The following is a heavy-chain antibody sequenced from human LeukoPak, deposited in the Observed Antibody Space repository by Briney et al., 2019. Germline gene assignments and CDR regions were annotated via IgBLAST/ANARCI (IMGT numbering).Heavy chain of an antibody. D-gene: IGHD3-9*01. Sequence: ASVKVSCKASGNTFTSYGISWVRQAPGQGLEWRGWISAYNGNTNYAQKLQGRVTMTTDTSTSTAYMELRSLRSDDTAVYYCARRYYDILTGYYDYWGQGTLVTVSS. CDR3: ARRYYDILTGYYDY. CDR2: ISAYNGNT. J-gene: IGHJ4*02. V-gene: IGHV1-18*04. CDR1: GNTFTSYG.